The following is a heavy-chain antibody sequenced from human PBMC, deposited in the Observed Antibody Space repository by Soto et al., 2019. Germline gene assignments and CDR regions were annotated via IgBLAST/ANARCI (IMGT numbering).Heavy chain of an antibody. J-gene: IGHJ5*02. Sequence: ASVKVSCKASGYTFNSHAIHWVRQAPGQRPEWLGWINAGNGNTYYSEKFEGRVTFARDTVATTVNMELTSLTSEDTAVYYCARDQSGIGYYVDWFDPWGQGTLVTVSS. CDR2: INAGNGNT. V-gene: IGHV1-3*01. D-gene: IGHD3-10*02. CDR1: GYTFNSHA. CDR3: ARDQSGIGYYVDWFDP.